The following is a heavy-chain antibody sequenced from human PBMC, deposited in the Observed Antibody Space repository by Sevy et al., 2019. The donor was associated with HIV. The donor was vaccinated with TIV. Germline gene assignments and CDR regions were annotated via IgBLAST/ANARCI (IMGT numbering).Heavy chain of an antibody. Sequence: GGSLRLSCAASGFSFSGSAMHWVRQASGQGLEWVGRIRSKTNSYATTYVASVKGRFTISRDDSKNTAYLQMNSLKTEDTAVYYCTRRGSGSYSFYYGMDVWGQGTTVTVSS. D-gene: IGHD1-26*01. J-gene: IGHJ6*02. CDR1: GFSFSGSA. CDR2: IRSKTNSYAT. V-gene: IGHV3-73*01. CDR3: TRRGSGSYSFYYGMDV.